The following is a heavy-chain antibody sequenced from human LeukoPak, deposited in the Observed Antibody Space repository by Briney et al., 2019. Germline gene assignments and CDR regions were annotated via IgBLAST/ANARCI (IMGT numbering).Heavy chain of an antibody. D-gene: IGHD6-13*01. CDR3: AREQQQLPPVRFDP. CDR1: GFSFTSYA. V-gene: IGHV3-30-3*01. Sequence: GGSLRLSCAASGFSFTSYAMHWVRQAPGKGLEWVALTSYDGSDKYYADSVKGRFTISRDNSKSTLYLQMNSLRPEDTAAYYCAREQQQLPPVRFDPWGQGTLVTVSS. J-gene: IGHJ5*02. CDR2: TSYDGSDK.